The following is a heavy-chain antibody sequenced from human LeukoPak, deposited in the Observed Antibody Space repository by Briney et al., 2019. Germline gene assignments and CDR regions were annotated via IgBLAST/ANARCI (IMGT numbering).Heavy chain of an antibody. CDR3: ARDRLEGCFDY. D-gene: IGHD1-1*01. CDR1: GGSISSSSYY. CDR2: IYYSGST. V-gene: IGHV4-39*07. J-gene: IGHJ4*02. Sequence: PSETLSLTCTVSGGSISSSSYYWGWIRQPPGKGLEWIGSIYYSGSTYYNPSLKSRVTISVDTSKNQFSLKLSSVTAADTAVYYCARDRLEGCFDYWGQGTLVTVSS.